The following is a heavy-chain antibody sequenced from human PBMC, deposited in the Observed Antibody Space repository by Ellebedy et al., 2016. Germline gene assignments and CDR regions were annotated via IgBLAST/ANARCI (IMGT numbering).Heavy chain of an antibody. D-gene: IGHD2-2*01. CDR2: ISSSSSTI. J-gene: IGHJ6*02. Sequence: GGSLRLSCAASGFTFSTYSMNWVRQAPGKGLEWVSYISSSSSTIYYADSVKGRFTISRGNAKNSLYLQMNSLRAEDTAVYYCAREKVVPAAPNDKAYHYYGMDVWGQGTTVTVSS. V-gene: IGHV3-48*01. CDR3: AREKVVPAAPNDKAYHYYGMDV. CDR1: GFTFSTYS.